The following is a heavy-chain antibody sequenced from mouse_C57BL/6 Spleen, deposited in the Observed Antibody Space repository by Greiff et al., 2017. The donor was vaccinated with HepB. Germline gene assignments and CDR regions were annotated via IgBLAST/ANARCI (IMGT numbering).Heavy chain of an antibody. CDR3: ARSWVYYAMDY. CDR1: GYAFSSSW. CDR2: IYPGDGDT. V-gene: IGHV1-82*01. Sequence: QVQLQQSGPELVKPGASVKISCKASGYAFSSSWMNWVKQRPGKGLEWIGRIYPGDGDTNYNGKFKGKATLTAEKSSSTAYMQLSSLTSEDSAVYFFARSWVYYAMDYWGQGTSVTVTS. J-gene: IGHJ4*01.